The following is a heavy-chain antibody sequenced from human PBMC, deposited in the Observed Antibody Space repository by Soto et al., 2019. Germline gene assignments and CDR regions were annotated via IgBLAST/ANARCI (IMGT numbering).Heavy chain of an antibody. CDR1: GGTFSSYA. Sequence: SVKVSCKASGGTFSSYAISWVRRAPGQGLEWMGGIIPIFGTANYAQKFQGRVTITADESTSTAYMELSSLRSEDTAVYYCARDLSGGNSGPFDPWGQGTLVTVSS. CDR2: IIPIFGTA. J-gene: IGHJ5*02. D-gene: IGHD2-21*02. CDR3: ARDLSGGNSGPFDP. V-gene: IGHV1-69*13.